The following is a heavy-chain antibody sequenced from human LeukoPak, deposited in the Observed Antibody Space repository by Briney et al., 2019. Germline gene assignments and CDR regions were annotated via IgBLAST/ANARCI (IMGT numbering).Heavy chain of an antibody. J-gene: IGHJ4*02. D-gene: IGHD6-19*01. CDR3: ARLYSSGSPDY. V-gene: IGHV3-30*03. Sequence: PGRSLRLSCAASGFTFSSYGMHWVRQAPGKGLEWVAVISYDGSNKYYADSVKGRFTISRDNSKNTLYLQMNSLRAEDRAVYYCARLYSSGSPDYWGQGTLATVSS. CDR1: GFTFSSYG. CDR2: ISYDGSNK.